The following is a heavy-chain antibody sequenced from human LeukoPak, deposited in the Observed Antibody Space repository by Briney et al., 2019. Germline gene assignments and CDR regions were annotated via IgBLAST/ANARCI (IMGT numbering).Heavy chain of an antibody. CDR1: GFTFSIYG. D-gene: IGHD6-19*01. Sequence: GRSRRLSCSASGFTFSIYGMHWVRQAPGKGLEWVAVISYDGSNKYYADSVKGRFTISRDNSKNTLYLQMNSLRAEDTAVYYCAKDKGSGWYWNYFDYWGQGTLVTVSS. CDR2: ISYDGSNK. CDR3: AKDKGSGWYWNYFDY. V-gene: IGHV3-30*18. J-gene: IGHJ4*02.